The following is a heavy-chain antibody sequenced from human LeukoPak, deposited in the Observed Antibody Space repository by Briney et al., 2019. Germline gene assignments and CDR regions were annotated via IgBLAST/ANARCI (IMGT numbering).Heavy chain of an antibody. Sequence: GGSLRLSCVASGFTFRTYGMHWVRQAPGKGLEWVALISYDGGNKNYADSVKGRFTMSRENSKNTVYLQMNSLRAEDTAVYYCAKGSSGGVALDFDYWGQGTLVTVSS. V-gene: IGHV3-30*18. CDR3: AKGSSGGVALDFDY. CDR2: ISYDGGNK. D-gene: IGHD2-8*02. J-gene: IGHJ4*02. CDR1: GFTFRTYG.